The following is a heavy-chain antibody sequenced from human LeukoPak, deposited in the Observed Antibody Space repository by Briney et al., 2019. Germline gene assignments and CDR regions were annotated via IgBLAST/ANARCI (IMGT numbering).Heavy chain of an antibody. CDR2: IIPILGIA. D-gene: IGHD1-26*01. CDR1: GGTFSSYA. V-gene: IGHV1-69*04. Sequence: ASVKVSCKASGGTFSSYAISWVRQAPGQGLELMGRIIPILGIANYAQKFQGRVTITADKSTSTAYMELSSLRSEDTAVYYCARGSGWELIFDYWGQGTLVTVSS. CDR3: ARGSGWELIFDY. J-gene: IGHJ4*02.